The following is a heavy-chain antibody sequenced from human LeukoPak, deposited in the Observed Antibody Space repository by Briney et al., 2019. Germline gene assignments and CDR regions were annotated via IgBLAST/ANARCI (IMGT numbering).Heavy chain of an antibody. CDR1: GGSISSYY. V-gene: IGHV4-59*01. D-gene: IGHD6-13*01. CDR3: ARGEAPYSSSWSIGFDP. J-gene: IGHJ5*02. Sequence: PSETLSPTCTVSGGSISSYYWSWIRQPPGKGLEWIGYIYYSGTTNYSPSLKSRVTISVDTSKNQFSLKLSSVTAADTAVYYCARGEAPYSSSWSIGFDPWGQGTLVTVSS. CDR2: IYYSGTT.